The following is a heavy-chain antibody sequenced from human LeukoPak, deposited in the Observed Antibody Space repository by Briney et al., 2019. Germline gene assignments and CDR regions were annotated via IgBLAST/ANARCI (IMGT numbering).Heavy chain of an antibody. D-gene: IGHD6-13*01. J-gene: IGHJ5*02. CDR3: ARAPFPAYSSSWTSVYNWFDP. Sequence: PSETLSLTCTVSGGSISCSSYYWGWIRQPPGKGLEWIGSIYYSGSTYYNPSLKSRVTISVDTSKNQFSLKLSSVTAADTAVYYCARAPFPAYSSSWTSVYNWFDPWGQGTLVTVSS. V-gene: IGHV4-39*01. CDR2: IYYSGST. CDR1: GGSISCSSYY.